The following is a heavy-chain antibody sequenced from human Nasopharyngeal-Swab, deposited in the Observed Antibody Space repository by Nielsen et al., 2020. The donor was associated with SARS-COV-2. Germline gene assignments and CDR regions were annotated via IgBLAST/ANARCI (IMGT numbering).Heavy chain of an antibody. CDR3: ARGYCSSGSCYAKHYGMDV. D-gene: IGHD2-15*01. Sequence: GESLKISCVDSGFRDYSMNWVRQPPGKGLEWVSSTSSSSSDIYYADSVKGRFTISRDSAKNSLYLQMNNLRAEDTAVYYCARGYCSSGSCYAKHYGMDVWGQGTTVTVSS. V-gene: IGHV3-21*01. J-gene: IGHJ6*02. CDR1: GFRDYS. CDR2: TSSSSSDI.